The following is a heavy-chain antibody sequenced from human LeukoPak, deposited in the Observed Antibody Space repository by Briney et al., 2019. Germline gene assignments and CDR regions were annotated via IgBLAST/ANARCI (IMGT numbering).Heavy chain of an antibody. CDR1: GFTVSSSY. Sequence: GGSLRLSCAASGFTVSSSYISWVRQAPGKGLEWVSAIYSGGTTYYADFVKGRFTISRDNAKNTVYLQINSLRDEDTAVYYCARICSSTDCLIPDWGQGTLVTVSS. CDR2: IYSGGTT. CDR3: ARICSSTDCLIPD. J-gene: IGHJ4*02. D-gene: IGHD2-2*01. V-gene: IGHV3-53*01.